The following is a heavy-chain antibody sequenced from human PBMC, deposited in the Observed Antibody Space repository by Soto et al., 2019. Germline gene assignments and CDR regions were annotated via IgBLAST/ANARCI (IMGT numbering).Heavy chain of an antibody. V-gene: IGHV1-18*01. Sequence: QVQLVQSGAEVKKPGASVKVSCKASGYTFTSYGISWVRQAPGQGLEWMGWISAYNGNTNYAQKLQGRVTMTTDTSTSTAYMELRSPRSDDTAVYYCARVAITLVRGVSFYYYYGMDVWGQGTTVTVSS. CDR2: ISAYNGNT. J-gene: IGHJ6*02. CDR3: ARVAITLVRGVSFYYYYGMDV. CDR1: GYTFTSYG. D-gene: IGHD3-10*01.